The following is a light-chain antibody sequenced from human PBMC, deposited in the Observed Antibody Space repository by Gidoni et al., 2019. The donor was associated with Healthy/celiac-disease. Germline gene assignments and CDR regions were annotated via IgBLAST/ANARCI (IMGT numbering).Light chain of an antibody. CDR2: QDT. V-gene: IGLV3-1*01. CDR3: QAWDSSTYYV. CDR1: KLGNKY. J-gene: IGLJ1*01. Sequence: EVPQPPSVSVSAGQTASITCSGDKLGNKYAFWYQQKPGQSPVLVIYQDTKRPSGLPERFSGSNSGNTATLTISGTQAMDEADYYCQAWDSSTYYVFGTGTKVTVL.